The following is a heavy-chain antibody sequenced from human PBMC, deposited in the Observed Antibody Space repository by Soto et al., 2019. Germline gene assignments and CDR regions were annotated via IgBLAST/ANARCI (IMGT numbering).Heavy chain of an antibody. CDR2: VYWDDDK. Sequence: QITLKESGPTLVKPTQTLTLTCTFSGFSLSTAGVGVGWIRQPPGTALEWLALVYWDDDKRYNPSLKNSLTITKDTYKNQVVLTMNNMDPADTANYFCSHNGGRKKGGGYIGGSYRLHWFDPWGQGTLGTVSS. V-gene: IGHV2-5*02. J-gene: IGHJ5*02. CDR1: GFSLSTAGVG. CDR3: SHNGGRKKGGGYIGGSYRLHWFDP. D-gene: IGHD3-16*02.